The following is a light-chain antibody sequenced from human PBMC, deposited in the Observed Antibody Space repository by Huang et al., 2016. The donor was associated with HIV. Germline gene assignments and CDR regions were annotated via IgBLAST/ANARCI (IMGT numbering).Light chain of an antibody. CDR2: GAS. CDR3: QQYNNWPRT. CDR1: QYVSSN. Sequence: ERVMTQSPDTLSVSPGERATLNCRARQYVSSNLAWYQQKPGQAPSLRVYGASTRVMDIPARFSGSGSGTDFTLTVSSLQSEDSAVYYCQQYNNWPRTFGQGTKLEI. V-gene: IGKV3-15*01. J-gene: IGKJ2*01.